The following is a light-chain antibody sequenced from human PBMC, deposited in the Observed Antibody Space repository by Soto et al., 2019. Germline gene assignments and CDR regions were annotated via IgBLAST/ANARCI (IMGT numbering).Light chain of an antibody. Sequence: EIVLTQSPATLSLSPGDRATLSCWASQSIGSSVNWFQQKPGQPPRLLIYGASNRATGIPDRFSGSGSGTDFTLTISRLEPEDFAVYYCQQYGSSGTFGQGTKVDI. CDR3: QQYGSSGT. J-gene: IGKJ1*01. CDR2: GAS. CDR1: QSIGSS. V-gene: IGKV3-20*01.